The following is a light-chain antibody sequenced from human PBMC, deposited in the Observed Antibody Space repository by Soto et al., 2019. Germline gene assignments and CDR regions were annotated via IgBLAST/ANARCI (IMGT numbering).Light chain of an antibody. Sequence: EIVLTQSPATLSLSPGERATLSCRASQSVGSYLAWYQQKPGQAPRLLIYDASNRATGIPARFSGSGSGTDFPLTISSLEPEDFAVYYCQQRSSWPPTFGQGTKVEIK. J-gene: IGKJ1*01. V-gene: IGKV3-11*01. CDR1: QSVGSY. CDR3: QQRSSWPPT. CDR2: DAS.